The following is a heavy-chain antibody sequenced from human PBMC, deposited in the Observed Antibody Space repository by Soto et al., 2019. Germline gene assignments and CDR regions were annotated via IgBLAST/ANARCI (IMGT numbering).Heavy chain of an antibody. Sequence: SETLSLTCAVSGGSISSGGYSWSWIRQPPGKGLEWIGYIYHSGSTYYNPSLKSRVTISVDRSKNQFSLKLSSVTAADTAVYYCARGRDDNYYGMDVWSQGTTVTVSS. J-gene: IGHJ6*01. CDR2: IYHSGST. CDR3: ARGRDDNYYGMDV. CDR1: GGSISSGGYS. D-gene: IGHD1-1*01. V-gene: IGHV4-30-2*01.